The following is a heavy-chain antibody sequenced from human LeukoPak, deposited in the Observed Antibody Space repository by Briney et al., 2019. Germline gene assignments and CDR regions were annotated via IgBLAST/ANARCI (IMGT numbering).Heavy chain of an antibody. CDR2: INSDGSST. Sequence: PGGSLRLSCAASGFTFSSYWMHWVRQAPGKGLVWVSHINSDGSSTSYADSVKGRFTISRDNAKNTLYLQMNSLRAEDTAVYYCARAKWELPFDYWGQGTLVTVSS. CDR1: GFTFSSYW. V-gene: IGHV3-74*01. D-gene: IGHD1-26*01. CDR3: ARAKWELPFDY. J-gene: IGHJ4*02.